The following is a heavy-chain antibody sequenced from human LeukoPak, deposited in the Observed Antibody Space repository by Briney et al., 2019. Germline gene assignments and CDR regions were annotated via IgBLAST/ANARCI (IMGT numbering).Heavy chain of an antibody. CDR2: IYYSGNT. D-gene: IGHD3-16*02. CDR3: ARGFELITFGGAIGKLDWFDS. CDR1: GGSIRGYY. Sequence: PSETLSLTCTVSGGSIRGYYWSWIRQSPGKGLEWIGYIYYSGNTNYNPSLKSRVTISVDTSKNQFSLKLSSVTAADTAVYYCARGFELITFGGAIGKLDWFDSWGQGTLVTVSS. J-gene: IGHJ5*01. V-gene: IGHV4-59*08.